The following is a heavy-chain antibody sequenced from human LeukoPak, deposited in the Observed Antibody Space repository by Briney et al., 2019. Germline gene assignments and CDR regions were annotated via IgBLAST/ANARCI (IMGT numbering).Heavy chain of an antibody. V-gene: IGHV3-74*01. CDR3: ARATSEIGVYYPEYFRH. Sequence: PGGSLRLSCAASGFTFSSYWMHWVRQAPGKGLVWVSRIKSDGSTRYADSVKGRFTVSRDNAKNTVSLQMNSMRAEDTGVYYCARATSEIGVYYPEYFRHWGQGTLVIVSS. D-gene: IGHD3-22*01. CDR1: GFTFSSYW. J-gene: IGHJ1*01. CDR2: IKSDGST.